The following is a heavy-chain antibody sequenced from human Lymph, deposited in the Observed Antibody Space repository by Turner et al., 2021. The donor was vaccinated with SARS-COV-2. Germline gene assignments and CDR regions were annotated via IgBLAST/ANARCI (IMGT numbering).Heavy chain of an antibody. J-gene: IGHJ4*02. Sequence: QLQLVRSGGAVNKPGPSAKVSLVASTYTFTGNYMHWGRPALGQGIGWMGWINPNNSGTNYAQKFQSRGAMTSDTSINTAYIEMMRLRSDDTAVYYCARSRDLQSMVRGVDPFDYWGQGTLVTVSS. D-gene: IGHD3-10*01. CDR2: INPNNSGT. CDR1: TYTFTGNY. CDR3: ARSRDLQSMVRGVDPFDY. V-gene: IGHV1-2*02.